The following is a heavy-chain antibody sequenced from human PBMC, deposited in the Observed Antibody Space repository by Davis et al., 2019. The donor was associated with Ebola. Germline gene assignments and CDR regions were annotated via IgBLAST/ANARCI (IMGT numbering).Heavy chain of an antibody. V-gene: IGHV4-59*02. D-gene: IGHD1-1*01. CDR2: ISYSGNT. J-gene: IGHJ4*02. CDR1: GDSVNSRF. Sequence: SETLSLTCTVSGDSVNSRFWSWIRQTPGKGLEWIGSISYSGNTNYNPSLKSRVIISIDTSKNQFSLRLTSLSAADTALYYCARDRKRNDYDSYFDYWGQGTRVIVSS. CDR3: ARDRKRNDYDSYFDY.